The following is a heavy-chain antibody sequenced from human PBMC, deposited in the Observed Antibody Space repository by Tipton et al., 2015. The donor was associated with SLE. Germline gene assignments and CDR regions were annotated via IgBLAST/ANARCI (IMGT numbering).Heavy chain of an antibody. CDR3: ARGSGFGEFLVY. V-gene: IGHV4-59*08. D-gene: IGHD3-10*01. J-gene: IGHJ4*02. CDR2: ISYNGGT. CDR1: GGSISSNY. Sequence: TLSLTCSVSGGSISSNYWIWIRQPPGKGLEWIGYISYNGGTNYNPSLKSRVTMSVDTAKNQFSLRLTSVTAADAAVYFCARGSGFGEFLVYWGQGTLVTVSS.